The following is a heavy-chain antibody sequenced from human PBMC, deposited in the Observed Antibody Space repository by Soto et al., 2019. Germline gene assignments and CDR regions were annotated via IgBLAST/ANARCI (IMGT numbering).Heavy chain of an antibody. Sequence: GGSLRLSCAAPGFTFSDYYMSWIRQAPGKGLEWVSYISSSGSTIYYADSVKGRFTISRDNAKNSLYLQMNSLRAEDTAVYYCARPPMVRGVITAFDIWGQGTMVTVSS. J-gene: IGHJ3*02. CDR1: GFTFSDYY. CDR2: ISSSGSTI. D-gene: IGHD3-10*01. CDR3: ARPPMVRGVITAFDI. V-gene: IGHV3-11*01.